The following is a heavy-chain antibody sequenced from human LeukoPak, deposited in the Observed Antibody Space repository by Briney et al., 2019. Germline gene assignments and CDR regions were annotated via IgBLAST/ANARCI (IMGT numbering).Heavy chain of an antibody. CDR1: GFTFSSYA. CDR3: AKKIKDPVFGVVSQGRFDY. J-gene: IGHJ4*02. V-gene: IGHV3-23*01. D-gene: IGHD3-3*01. Sequence: GWSLRLSCAASGFTFSSYAMSWVRQAPGKGLELVSAISGSGGSTYYADSVKGRFTISRDNSKNTLYLQMNSLRAEDTAVYYCAKKIKDPVFGVVSQGRFDYWGQGTLVTVSS. CDR2: ISGSGGST.